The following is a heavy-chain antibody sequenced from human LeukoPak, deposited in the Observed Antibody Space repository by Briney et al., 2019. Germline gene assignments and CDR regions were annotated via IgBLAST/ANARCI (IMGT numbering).Heavy chain of an antibody. CDR2: ISYDGSNK. J-gene: IGHJ4*02. V-gene: IGHV3-30*18. Sequence: GGSLRLSCAASGFTFSSYGMHWVRQAPGKGLEWVAVISYDGSNKYYADSVKGRFTISRDNSKNTLYLQMNSLRAEDTAVYYCAKDRYSYGYGIFDYWGQGTLVTVSS. CDR1: GFTFSSYG. CDR3: AKDRYSYGYGIFDY. D-gene: IGHD5-18*01.